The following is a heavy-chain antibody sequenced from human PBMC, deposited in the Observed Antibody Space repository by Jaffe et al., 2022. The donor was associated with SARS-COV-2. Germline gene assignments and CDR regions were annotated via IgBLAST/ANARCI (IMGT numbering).Heavy chain of an antibody. CDR1: GFTFSGYW. V-gene: IGHV3-7*01. Sequence: EVQLVESGGALVQPGGSLRLSCAASGFTFSGYWMSWVRQAPGKGLEWVANIKVDGSERYYVDSVKGRFTISRDNAKSSLYLQTNSLRDGDTAVYYCARLNNWGSRDYWGRGTLVTVSS. D-gene: IGHD3-16*01. J-gene: IGHJ4*02. CDR3: ARLNNWGSRDY. CDR2: IKVDGSER.